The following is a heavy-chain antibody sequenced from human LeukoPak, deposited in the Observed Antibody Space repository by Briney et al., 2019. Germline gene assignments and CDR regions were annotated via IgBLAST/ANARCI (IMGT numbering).Heavy chain of an antibody. CDR3: ARDTGGGYSCYDC. CDR2: INHDGSGT. J-gene: IGHJ4*02. CDR1: GYTFTGYC. Sequence: GGSLKLSCAASGYTFTGYCMNWVRQAPGQGLEWVAKINHDGSGTYYVDSVKGRFTIARDNAKNSLYLQMNSLRAEDTAVYYCARDTGGGYSCYDCWGQGTLVTVS. D-gene: IGHD5-18*01. V-gene: IGHV3-7*01.